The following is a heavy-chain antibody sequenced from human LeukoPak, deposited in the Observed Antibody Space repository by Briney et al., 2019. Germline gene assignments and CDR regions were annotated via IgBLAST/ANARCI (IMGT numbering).Heavy chain of an antibody. D-gene: IGHD6-6*01. Sequence: GGSLSLSCEPSGFTFSSYAMSWVRQVPGKGLEWVSVISGSGDNTYYADSVKGRFTISRDNSKNMLYLQMNSLRAEDTAVYYCAKWKYSNSGIDDYWGQGTLVTVSS. CDR3: AKWKYSNSGIDDY. V-gene: IGHV3-23*01. CDR1: GFTFSSYA. J-gene: IGHJ4*02. CDR2: ISGSGDNT.